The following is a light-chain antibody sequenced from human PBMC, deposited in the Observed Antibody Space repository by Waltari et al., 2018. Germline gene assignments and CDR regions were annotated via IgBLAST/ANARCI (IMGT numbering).Light chain of an antibody. CDR1: QSILYRSNNKNY. V-gene: IGKV4-1*01. J-gene: IGKJ3*01. CDR2: WAS. Sequence: DLVLTQSPDSLGVSLAERATINCKSSQSILYRSNNKNYLSWHQQTPGQPPNLLIYWASTLETVVSDRFGGSGSGTAFNLTISSLKAEDVAVFCCQKYYSVPVTFSPGTKVDI. CDR3: QKYYSVPVT.